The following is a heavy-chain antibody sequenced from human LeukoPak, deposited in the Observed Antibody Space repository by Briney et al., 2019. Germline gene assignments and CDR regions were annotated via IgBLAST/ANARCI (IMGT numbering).Heavy chain of an antibody. D-gene: IGHD1/OR15-1a*01. CDR3: TAETTTKGPYGMDV. Sequence: GGSLRLSCAASGFTFSGSNMHWVRQASGKGLEWVGRIKTKTNSYATAYAASVKGRFTISRDDSKNTAYLQMNSLKTEDTAIYYCTAETTTKGPYGMDVWGQGTTVTVSS. J-gene: IGHJ6*02. CDR1: GFTFSGSN. CDR2: IKTKTNSYAT. V-gene: IGHV3-73*01.